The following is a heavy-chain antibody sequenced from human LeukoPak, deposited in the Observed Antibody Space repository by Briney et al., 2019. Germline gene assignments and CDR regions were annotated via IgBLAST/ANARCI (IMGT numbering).Heavy chain of an antibody. D-gene: IGHD6-19*01. V-gene: IGHV3-23*01. CDR3: AKMVRIAVAGNGPIDY. CDR2: ISGSGGST. Sequence: GGSLRLSCTASGFTFSSYAMSWVRQAPGKGLECVSAISGSGGSTYYADSVKGRFTISRDNSKNTLYLQMNSLRAEDTAVYYCAKMVRIAVAGNGPIDYWGQGTLVAVSS. CDR1: GFTFSSYA. J-gene: IGHJ4*02.